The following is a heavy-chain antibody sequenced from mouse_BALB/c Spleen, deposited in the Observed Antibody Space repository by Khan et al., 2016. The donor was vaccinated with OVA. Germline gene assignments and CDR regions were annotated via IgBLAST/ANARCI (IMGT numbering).Heavy chain of an antibody. CDR1: GFIFSSYG. Sequence: EVELVESGGDLVKPGGSLKLSCAASGFIFSSYGMSWVRQTPDKRLEWVATISSGGSYTYYPDSVKGRFTISRDNAKNTLSLQMSSLKSEDTAMYDWARFITTATGDYFGMDYWGRGTSVTISS. V-gene: IGHV5-6*01. D-gene: IGHD1-2*01. CDR2: ISSGGSYT. J-gene: IGHJ4*01. CDR3: ARFITTATGDYFGMDY.